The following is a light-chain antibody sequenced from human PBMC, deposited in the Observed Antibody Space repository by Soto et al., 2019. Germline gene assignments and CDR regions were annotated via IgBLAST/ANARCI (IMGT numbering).Light chain of an antibody. CDR2: GAS. CDR3: QQYNNWPALT. V-gene: IGKV3-15*01. Sequence: EIVMTQSPATLSVSPGERATLSCRASQSVSSNLAWYQQKPGQAPRLLIYGASTRATAIPARFSGSGSGTEFTLTISSLQSKDFAVYYCQQYNNWPALTFGGGTKVEIK. CDR1: QSVSSN. J-gene: IGKJ4*01.